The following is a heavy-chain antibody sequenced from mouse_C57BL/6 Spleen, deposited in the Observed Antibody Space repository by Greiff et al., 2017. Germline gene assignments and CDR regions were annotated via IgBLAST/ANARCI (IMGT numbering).Heavy chain of an antibody. D-gene: IGHD2-4*01. CDR3: ARSEDYDDEGYYFDY. J-gene: IGHJ2*01. V-gene: IGHV1-7*01. Sequence: VKLMESGAELAKPGASVKLSCKASGYTFTSYWMHWVKQRPGQGLEWIGYINPSMGSTKNNQNFKDKATLTADKSSSTAYMQLSSLTYEDSAVYYCARSEDYDDEGYYFDYWGQGTTLTVSS. CDR2: INPSMGST. CDR1: GYTFTSYW.